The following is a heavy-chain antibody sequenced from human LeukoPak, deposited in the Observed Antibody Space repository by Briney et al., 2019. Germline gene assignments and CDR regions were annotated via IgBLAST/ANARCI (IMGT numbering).Heavy chain of an antibody. CDR3: ARHRYSSSWYIDY. Sequence: PSETLSLTCTVSGGSISGYYWSWIRQPPGKGLEWIGYIYYSGSTNYNSSLKSRVTISLDTSKNQFSPKLNSVTAADTAVYYCARHRYSSSWYIDYWGQGTLVTVSS. CDR2: IYYSGST. V-gene: IGHV4-59*01. CDR1: GGSISGYY. D-gene: IGHD6-13*01. J-gene: IGHJ4*02.